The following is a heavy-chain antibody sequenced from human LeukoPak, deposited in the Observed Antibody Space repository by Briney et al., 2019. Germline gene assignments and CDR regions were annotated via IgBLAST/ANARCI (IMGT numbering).Heavy chain of an antibody. CDR1: GYTFTGYY. V-gene: IGHV1-2*02. D-gene: IGHD1-14*01. CDR3: ARDNPATPLASLDY. J-gene: IGHJ4*02. Sequence: ASVKVSCKASGYTFTGYYMHWVRQAPGQGLEWMGWINPNSGGTNYAQKFQGRVTMTRDTSISTAYMELSRLRSDDTAVYYCARDNPATPLASLDYWGQGTLVTVYS. CDR2: INPNSGGT.